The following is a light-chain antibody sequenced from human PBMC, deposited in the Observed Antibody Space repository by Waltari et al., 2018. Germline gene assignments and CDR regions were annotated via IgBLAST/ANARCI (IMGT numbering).Light chain of an antibody. CDR1: QSVSSY. V-gene: IGKV3-11*01. CDR3: YQHSSGYS. Sequence: LTQSPATLSLSPGERATLSCRASQSVSSYFAWYQQKPGQAPRLLIHSASSRATGIPDRFSGSGSGTEFTLTISSLEPEDVGVYHCYQHSSGYSFGQGTKVEIK. J-gene: IGKJ2*03. CDR2: SAS.